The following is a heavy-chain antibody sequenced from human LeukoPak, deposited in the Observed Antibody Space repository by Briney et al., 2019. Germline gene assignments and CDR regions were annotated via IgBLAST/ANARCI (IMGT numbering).Heavy chain of an antibody. D-gene: IGHD6-25*01. J-gene: IGHJ4*02. CDR2: ISSSSSYI. Sequence: GGSLRLSCAASGFTFSSYSMSWVRQAPGKGLEWVSSISSSSSYIYYADSVKGRFTISRDNAKNSLYLQMNSLRAEDTAVYYCARDKGKAAYYFDYWGQGTLVTVSS. V-gene: IGHV3-21*01. CDR3: ARDKGKAAYYFDY. CDR1: GFTFSSYS.